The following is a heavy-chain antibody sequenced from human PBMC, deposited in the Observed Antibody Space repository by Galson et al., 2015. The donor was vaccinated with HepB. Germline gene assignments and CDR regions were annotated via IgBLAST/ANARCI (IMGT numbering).Heavy chain of an antibody. V-gene: IGHV1-69*13. CDR3: ASPSGGELELLDNGMGV. CDR2: IIPIFGTA. D-gene: IGHD1-7*01. CDR1: GVTFSSNP. Sequence: SVKVSCKASGVTFSSNPISWVRQAPGQGLEWMGGIIPIFGTANYAQKFQGRVTITADESTSTAYMELSSLKSEDAAVYYCASPSGGELELLDNGMGVWGQGTSVTVSS. J-gene: IGHJ6*02.